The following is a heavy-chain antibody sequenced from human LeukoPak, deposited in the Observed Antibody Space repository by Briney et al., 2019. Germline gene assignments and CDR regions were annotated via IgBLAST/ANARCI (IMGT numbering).Heavy chain of an antibody. D-gene: IGHD6-19*01. CDR1: GFTFSSYP. CDR2: ILGNGHAS. J-gene: IGHJ4*02. CDR3: ARDSSSGYSFDS. Sequence: GGSLGLSCVASGFTFSSYPMHWVRQAPDKGLEYLSAILGNGHASFYADSVKGRFTISRDNSKNTLYLQMGNLRADDMAVYYCARDSSSGYSFDSWGQGTLVTVSS. V-gene: IGHV3-64*02.